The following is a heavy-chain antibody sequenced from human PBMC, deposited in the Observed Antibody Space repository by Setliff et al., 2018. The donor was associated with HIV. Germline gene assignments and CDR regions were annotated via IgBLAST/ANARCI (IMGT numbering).Heavy chain of an antibody. CDR2: IYSTGNT. J-gene: IGHJ6*03. CDR3: ARLEPNYYYYYMDV. CDR1: GGAIINYD. D-gene: IGHD1-1*01. Sequence: PSETLSLTCNVSGGAIINYDWTWVRQPAGKGLEWIGYIYSTGNTYYSPSLKSRVTISIDTSKNQFSLKLTSVTAADTAVYYCARLEPNYYYYYMDVWGKGTTVTVSS. V-gene: IGHV4-59*01.